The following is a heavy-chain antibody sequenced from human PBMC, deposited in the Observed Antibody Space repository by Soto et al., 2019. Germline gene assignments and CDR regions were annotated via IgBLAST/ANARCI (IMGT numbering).Heavy chain of an antibody. CDR3: ERDKGAILWFGELFGYYFYGMDV. D-gene: IGHD3-10*01. CDR2: ISYDGSNK. CDR1: GFTFSIYA. J-gene: IGHJ6*02. V-gene: IGHV3-30-3*01. Sequence: PAGSLRLSCAASGFTFSIYAIHRVRQAPRKGLAQVAVISYDGSNKYYADSVKGRFTISRDNSKNRLYLQMSRLRAEDTAVYYSERDKGAILWFGELFGYYFYGMDVWGQGTTVTVSS.